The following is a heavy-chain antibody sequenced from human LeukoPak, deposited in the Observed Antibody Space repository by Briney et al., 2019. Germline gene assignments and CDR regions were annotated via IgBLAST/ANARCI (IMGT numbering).Heavy chain of an antibody. CDR1: GFTFSKHA. CDR2: ISYDGSNK. V-gene: IGHV3-30*04. J-gene: IGHJ5*02. Sequence: GGSLRLSCAASGFTFSKHAMHWVRQAPGKGLEWVAVISYDGSNKYYADSVKGRFTVSRDNSKNTLYLQMNSLRPEDTAVYYCARGEDLGVPVKQNWFDPWGQGTLVTVSS. D-gene: IGHD3-3*01. CDR3: ARGEDLGVPVKQNWFDP.